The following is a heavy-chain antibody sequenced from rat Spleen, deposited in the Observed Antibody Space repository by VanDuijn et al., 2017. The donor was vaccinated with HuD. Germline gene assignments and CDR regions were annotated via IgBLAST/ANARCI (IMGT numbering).Heavy chain of an antibody. CDR3: ARQDTSGYSNLFAY. D-gene: IGHD4-3*01. CDR1: GFTFNNYD. J-gene: IGHJ3*01. V-gene: IGHV5-25*01. CDR2: INPGGYNT. Sequence: EVQLVESGGGLVQPGRSLKLSCAASGFTFNNYDMAWIRQAPTKGLEWVASINPGGYNTYYRDSVKGRFTVSRDNSKSTLYLQVDSLRSEDTATYCCARQDTSGYSNLFAYWGQGTLVTVSS.